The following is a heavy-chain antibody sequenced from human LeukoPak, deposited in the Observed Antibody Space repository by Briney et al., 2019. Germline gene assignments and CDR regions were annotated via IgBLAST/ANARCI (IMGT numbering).Heavy chain of an antibody. D-gene: IGHD2-2*01. Sequence: QSGGPLRLSCAAPGFTFSSYEMNWVRQAPGKGRQWVSDISSSGTTIYYADSVKGRFTISRDNAKNSLYLQMNSMRAEDTAVYYCARKYCSTTSCLFDNWGQGTLVTVSS. CDR2: ISSSGTTI. J-gene: IGHJ4*02. CDR1: GFTFSSYE. CDR3: ARKYCSTTSCLFDN. V-gene: IGHV3-48*03.